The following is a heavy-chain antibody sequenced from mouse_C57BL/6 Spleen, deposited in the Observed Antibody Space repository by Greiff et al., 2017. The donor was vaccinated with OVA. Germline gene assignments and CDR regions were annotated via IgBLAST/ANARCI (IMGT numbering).Heavy chain of an antibody. J-gene: IGHJ2*01. CDR2: ISYDGSN. D-gene: IGHD2-3*01. CDR1: GYSITSGYY. CDR3: ARGDDGYYPYYFDY. V-gene: IGHV3-6*01. Sequence: ESGPGLVKPSQSLSLTCSVTGYSITSGYYWTWIRQFPGNKLEWMGYISYDGSNNYNPSLKNRISITRDTSKNQFFLKLNSVSTEDTATYYCARGDDGYYPYYFDYWGQGTTLTVSS.